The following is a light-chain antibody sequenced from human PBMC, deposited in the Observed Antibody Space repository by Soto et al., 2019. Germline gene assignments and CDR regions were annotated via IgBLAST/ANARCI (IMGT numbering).Light chain of an antibody. J-gene: IGKJ1*01. CDR2: DAS. V-gene: IGKV1-33*01. Sequence: DIQMTQSPSSLSASVGDRVTITCQASQDISNYLNWYQQKPGKAPKLLIYDASNLETGVPSRFSGSGSGTDFTFTISSLQPEDISTYYCQQYDILWTFGQGTKVEIK. CDR3: QQYDILWT. CDR1: QDISNY.